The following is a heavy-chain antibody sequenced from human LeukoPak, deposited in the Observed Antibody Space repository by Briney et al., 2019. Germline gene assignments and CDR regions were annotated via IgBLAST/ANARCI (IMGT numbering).Heavy chain of an antibody. CDR2: MNPNSGNT. CDR1: GYTFTSYD. D-gene: IGHD2-2*01. J-gene: IGHJ4*02. Sequence: EASVKVSCKASGYTFTSYDINWVRQATGQGLEWMGWMNPNSGNTGYAQKFQGRVTMTRNTSISTAYMELSSLRSEDTAVYYCARQTEGYCSSTSCQFDYWGQGTLVTVSS. V-gene: IGHV1-8*01. CDR3: ARQTEGYCSSTSCQFDY.